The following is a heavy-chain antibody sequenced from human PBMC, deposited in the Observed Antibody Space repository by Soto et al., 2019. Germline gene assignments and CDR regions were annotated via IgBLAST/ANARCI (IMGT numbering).Heavy chain of an antibody. CDR2: ISTYNGNT. V-gene: IGHV1-18*01. CDR3: ANIRYSGSFFLEN. Sequence: GAAAKVSCKSSCYTLTSHGISWFRHYPGQGLEWMGWISTYNGNTKYAQKFQERVTMTADTSTNTAHMELRSLRSDDTAVYYCANIRYSGSFFLENWGQGTLVTVSS. J-gene: IGHJ4*02. D-gene: IGHD1-26*01. CDR1: CYTLTSHG.